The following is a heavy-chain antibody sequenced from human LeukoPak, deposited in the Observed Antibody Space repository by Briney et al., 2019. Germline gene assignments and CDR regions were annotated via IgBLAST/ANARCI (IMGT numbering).Heavy chain of an antibody. CDR2: IRYDGSNK. D-gene: IGHD6-19*01. CDR3: ARGYSSPPTQDY. CDR1: GFTFSSYG. J-gene: IGHJ4*02. Sequence: GGSLRLSCAASGFTFSSYGMHWVRQAPGKGLEWVAFIRYDGSNKYYADSVKGRFTISRDNAKSSLYLQMNILRAEDTAVYYCARGYSSPPTQDYWGQGTLVTVSS. V-gene: IGHV3-30*02.